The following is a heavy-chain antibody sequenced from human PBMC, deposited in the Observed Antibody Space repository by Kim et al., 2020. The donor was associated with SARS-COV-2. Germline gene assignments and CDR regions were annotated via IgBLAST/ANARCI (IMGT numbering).Heavy chain of an antibody. V-gene: IGHV3-21*01. D-gene: IGHD1-1*01. J-gene: IGHJ2*01. CDR3: ARIDPWTRYWYFDL. Sequence: ADSVKGRFTISRDNAKNSLYLQMNSLRAEDTAVYYCARIDPWTRYWYFDLWGRGTLVTVSS.